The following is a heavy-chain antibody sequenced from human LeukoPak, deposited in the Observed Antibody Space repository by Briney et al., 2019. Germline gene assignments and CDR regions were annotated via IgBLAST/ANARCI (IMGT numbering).Heavy chain of an antibody. D-gene: IGHD5-18*01. V-gene: IGHV3-74*01. Sequence: GGSLRLSCAASGLTLSGYWMHWVRQAPGKGLVWVSRINGDASSTSYADSVKGRFTISRDNAKSPLYLQMNSLRVEDTAVYYCARARGNTYGYFEYWGQGTLVTVSS. J-gene: IGHJ4*02. CDR1: GLTLSGYW. CDR2: INGDASST. CDR3: ARARGNTYGYFEY.